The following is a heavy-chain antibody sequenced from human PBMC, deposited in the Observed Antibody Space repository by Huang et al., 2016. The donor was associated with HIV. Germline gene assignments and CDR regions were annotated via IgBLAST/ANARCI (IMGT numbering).Heavy chain of an antibody. V-gene: IGHV3-7*01. Sequence: QLMEAGGGLVRPGGSLRLSCGVSGFTFDGFGMSWVSQGTGKGLEWVANINQVGSDSYYVESVRGRFTISRDNSKNSLYLQMNGLTDEDTAVYYCARDGPEYSNYLDFWGPGTLVTV. CDR3: ARDGPEYSNYLDF. D-gene: IGHD4-4*01. CDR1: GFTFDGFG. CDR2: INQVGSDS. J-gene: IGHJ4*02.